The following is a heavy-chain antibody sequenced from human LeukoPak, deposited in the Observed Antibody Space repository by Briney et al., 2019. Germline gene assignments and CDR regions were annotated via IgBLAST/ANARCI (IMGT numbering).Heavy chain of an antibody. D-gene: IGHD2-21*02. CDR2: ISYDGSNK. CDR3: AKALEALIVVVTA. CDR1: GFTFSSYA. J-gene: IGHJ5*02. Sequence: GRSLRLSCAASGFTFSSYAMSWVRQAPGKGLEWVAVISYDGSNKYYADSVKGRFTISRDNSKNTLYLQMNSLRAEDTAVYYCAKALEALIVVVTAWGQGTLVTVSS. V-gene: IGHV3-30*18.